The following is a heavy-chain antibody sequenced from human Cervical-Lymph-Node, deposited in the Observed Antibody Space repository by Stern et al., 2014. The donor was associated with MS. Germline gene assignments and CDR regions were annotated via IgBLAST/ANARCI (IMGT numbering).Heavy chain of an antibody. CDR1: GYNFTNFA. CDR3: ARDFVDIPMITRSDYLDY. Sequence: QVQLVQSGSELKKPGASVKVSCKVSGYNFTNFAVNWVRQAPGQGLEWMGWINTKTGESTYAQDFTGRFVFSLDTSVSTAHLQISSLKADDTAIYYCARDFVDIPMITRSDYLDYWGQGTLVTVSS. D-gene: IGHD5-18*01. V-gene: IGHV7-4-1*02. J-gene: IGHJ4*02. CDR2: INTKTGES.